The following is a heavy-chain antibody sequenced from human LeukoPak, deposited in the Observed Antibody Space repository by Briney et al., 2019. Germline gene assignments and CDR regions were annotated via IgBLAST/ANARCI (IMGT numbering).Heavy chain of an antibody. CDR2: IDNAGDT. J-gene: IGHJ6*02. V-gene: IGHV3-13*01. CDR1: GFTFSNYD. D-gene: IGHD3-10*01. Sequence: GGSPRLSCAASGFTFSNYDMHWVRQVTGKGLEWVSGIDNAGDTYYSDSVRGRFTISRENAKNSLYLQVNSLRAEDTAVYYCTRDGTVIRGLPRRARTFYGMDVWGQGTTVTVSS. CDR3: TRDGTVIRGLPRRARTFYGMDV.